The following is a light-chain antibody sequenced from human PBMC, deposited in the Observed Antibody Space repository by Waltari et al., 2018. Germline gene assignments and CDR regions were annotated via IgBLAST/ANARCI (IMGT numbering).Light chain of an antibody. CDR1: QSVLYSSNNTNY. CDR3: QQYYDTPYT. CDR2: WAS. V-gene: IGKV4-1*01. Sequence: DIVMTQSPDSLAVSLGERATINCKSSQSVLYSSNNTNYLAWYQQKPGQPPKLLISWASTRESGAPDRVSGSGSGTDFTLTISSLQAEDVAVYYCQQYYDTPYTFGQGTKLEIK. J-gene: IGKJ2*01.